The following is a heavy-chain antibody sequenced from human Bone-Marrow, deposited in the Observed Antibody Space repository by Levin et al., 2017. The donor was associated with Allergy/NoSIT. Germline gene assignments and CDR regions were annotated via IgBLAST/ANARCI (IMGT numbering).Heavy chain of an antibody. J-gene: IGHJ4*02. Sequence: LSLTCAASGFTFSDYYMSWIRQAPGKGLEWVSYISSSSSYTNYADSVKGRFTISRDNAKNSLYLQMNSLRAEDTAVYYCARAGRLWFGELSAEDYWGQGTLVTVSS. V-gene: IGHV3-11*05. CDR2: ISSSSSYT. D-gene: IGHD3-10*01. CDR3: ARAGRLWFGELSAEDY. CDR1: GFTFSDYY.